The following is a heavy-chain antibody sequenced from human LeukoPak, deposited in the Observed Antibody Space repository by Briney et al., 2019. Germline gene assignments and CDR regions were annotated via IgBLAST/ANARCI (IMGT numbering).Heavy chain of an antibody. D-gene: IGHD3-22*01. CDR3: ARRSPVVITLTDDY. V-gene: IGHV4-39*01. J-gene: IGHJ4*02. CDR1: GGSISSSSYY. CDR2: IYYSGST. Sequence: SETLSLTCTVSGGSISSSSYYWGWIRQPPGKGLEWIGSIYYSGSTYYNPSLKSRVTISVDTSKNQFSLKLSSVTAADTAVYYCARRSPVVITLTDDYWGQGTLVTVSS.